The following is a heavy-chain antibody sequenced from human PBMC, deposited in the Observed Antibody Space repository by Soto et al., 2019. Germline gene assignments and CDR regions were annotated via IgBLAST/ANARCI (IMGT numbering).Heavy chain of an antibody. V-gene: IGHV3-23*01. CDR3: AKASQGVYFDY. Sequence: GGSLRLSCAVSGFTFSSFWMSWVRQAPGKGLEWVSAISGSGGSTYYADSVKGRFTISRDNSKNTLYLQMNSLRAEDTAVYYCAKASQGVYFDYWGQGTLVTVSS. CDR2: ISGSGGST. CDR1: GFTFSSFW. J-gene: IGHJ4*02.